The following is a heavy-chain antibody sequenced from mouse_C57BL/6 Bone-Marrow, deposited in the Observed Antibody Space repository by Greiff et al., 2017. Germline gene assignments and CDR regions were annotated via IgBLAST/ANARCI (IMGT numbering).Heavy chain of an antibody. CDR3: ARLYGYDVRGYYFDY. D-gene: IGHD2-2*01. CDR2: IDPNSGGT. J-gene: IGHJ2*01. Sequence: QVQLKQPGAELVKPGASVKLSCKASGYTFTSYWMHWVKQRPGRGLEWIGRIDPNSGGTKYNEKFKSKATLTVDKPSSTAYMQLSRLTSEDSAVYYCARLYGYDVRGYYFDYWGQGTTLTVSS. CDR1: GYTFTSYW. V-gene: IGHV1-72*01.